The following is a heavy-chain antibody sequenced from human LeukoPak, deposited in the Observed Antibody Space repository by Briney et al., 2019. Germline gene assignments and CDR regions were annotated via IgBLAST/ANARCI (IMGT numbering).Heavy chain of an antibody. CDR2: INHRGST. J-gene: IGHJ4*02. CDR1: GGSFSGYY. Sequence: SETLSLTCAVYGGSFSGYYWNWIRQPPGKGLEWIGEINHRGSTNYNPSLKSRVTISVDTSKNQFSLKLSSVTAADTAVYYCARASYYDSSGYYLLYWGQGTLVTVSS. CDR3: ARASYYDSSGYYLLY. V-gene: IGHV4-34*01. D-gene: IGHD3-22*01.